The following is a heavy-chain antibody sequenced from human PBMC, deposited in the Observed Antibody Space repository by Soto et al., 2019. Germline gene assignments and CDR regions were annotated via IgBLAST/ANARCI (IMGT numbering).Heavy chain of an antibody. CDR3: ARDKITGLFDY. CDR1: GGSFSGYY. V-gene: IGHV4-34*01. CDR2: INHSGST. J-gene: IGHJ4*02. D-gene: IGHD2-8*02. Sequence: SETLSLTCAVYGGSFSGYYWTWIRQPPGTGLEWIGEINHSGSTNYNPSLKSRVTISIDTSKNQFSLKLTSVTAADTAVYYCARDKITGLFDYWGQGTLVTVSS.